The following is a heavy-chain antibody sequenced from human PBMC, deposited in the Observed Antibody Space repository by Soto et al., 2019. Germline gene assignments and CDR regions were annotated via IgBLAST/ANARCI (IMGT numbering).Heavy chain of an antibody. V-gene: IGHV1-18*01. Sequence: ASVKVSCKASGYTFTSYGISWVRQAPGQGLEWMGWINNYDGNTNYAQKLQGRVTMTADTSANTAYMELGSLRSDDTAVYYCARDRSNSDYWGQGTLVTVSS. J-gene: IGHJ4*02. D-gene: IGHD2-2*01. CDR2: INNYDGNT. CDR3: ARDRSNSDY. CDR1: GYTFTSYG.